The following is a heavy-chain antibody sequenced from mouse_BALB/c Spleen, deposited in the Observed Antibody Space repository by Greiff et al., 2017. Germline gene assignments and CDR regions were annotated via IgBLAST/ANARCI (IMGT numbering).Heavy chain of an antibody. CDR3: ARDYDYDSAWFAY. CDR2: IWGDGST. D-gene: IGHD2-4*01. CDR1: GFSLTGYG. J-gene: IGHJ3*01. V-gene: IGHV2-6-7*01. Sequence: QVQLQQSGPGLVAPSQSLSITCTVSGFSLTGYGVNWVRQPPGKGLEWLGMIWGDGSTDYNSALKSRLSISKDNSKSQVFLKMNSLQTDDTARYYCARDYDYDSAWFAYWGQGTLVTVSA.